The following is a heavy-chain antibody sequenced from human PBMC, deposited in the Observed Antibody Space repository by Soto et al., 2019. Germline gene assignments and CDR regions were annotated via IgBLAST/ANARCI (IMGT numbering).Heavy chain of an antibody. J-gene: IGHJ4*02. V-gene: IGHV1-69*13. CDR1: GGTFSSYA. D-gene: IGHD3-3*01. CDR3: VTRRLRGYDSNSNFDY. CDR2: IIPIFGTA. Sequence: VASVKVSCKASGGTFSSYAISWVRQAPGQGLEWMGGIIPIFGTANYAQKFQGRVTITADESTSTAYMELSSLRSEDTAVYYCVTRRLRGYDSNSNFDYWGQGTLVTVSS.